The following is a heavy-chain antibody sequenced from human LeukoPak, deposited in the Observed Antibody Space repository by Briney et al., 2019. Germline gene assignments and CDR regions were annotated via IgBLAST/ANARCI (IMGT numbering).Heavy chain of an antibody. CDR2: IYYSGST. Sequence: SETLSLTCTVSGGSISSYYWSWIRQPPAKGLEWIGYIYYSGSTNYNPSLKSRVTISVDTSKNQFSLKLSSVTAADTAVYYCAREGWDSSGENYFDYWGQGTLVTVSS. D-gene: IGHD3-22*01. CDR1: GGSISSYY. J-gene: IGHJ4*02. V-gene: IGHV4-59*01. CDR3: AREGWDSSGENYFDY.